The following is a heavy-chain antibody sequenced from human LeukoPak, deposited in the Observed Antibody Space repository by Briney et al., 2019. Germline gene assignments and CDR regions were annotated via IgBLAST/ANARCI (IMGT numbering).Heavy chain of an antibody. D-gene: IGHD6-19*01. V-gene: IGHV3-74*01. CDR2: ISSDGTSA. Sequence: PGGSLRLSCVASGFTFSSYWMHWVRQTPGKGLVWVSRISSDGTSATYADSVRGQFTISRDNAKDTVYLQMNSLRVEDTAVYYCATASAETGTFVYWGQGTLVTVSS. CDR1: GFTFSSYW. CDR3: ATASAETGTFVY. J-gene: IGHJ4*02.